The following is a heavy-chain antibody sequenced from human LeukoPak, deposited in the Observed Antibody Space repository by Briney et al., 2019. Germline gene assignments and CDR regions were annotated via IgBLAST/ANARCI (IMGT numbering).Heavy chain of an antibody. Sequence: PGGSLRLSCAASGFTFSSYAMSWVRQAPGKGLEWVSAISGGGGSTYYADSVKGRFTISRDNSKNTLYLQMNSLRAEDTAVYYCATGGIVGATYYFDYWGQGTLVTVSS. CDR3: ATGGIVGATYYFDY. CDR2: ISGGGGST. V-gene: IGHV3-23*01. J-gene: IGHJ4*02. CDR1: GFTFSSYA. D-gene: IGHD1-26*01.